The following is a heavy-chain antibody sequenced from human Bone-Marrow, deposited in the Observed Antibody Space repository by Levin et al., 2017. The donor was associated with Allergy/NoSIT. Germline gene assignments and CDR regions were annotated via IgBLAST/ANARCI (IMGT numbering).Heavy chain of an antibody. CDR3: AKEGDSSGWHY. CDR2: ISWNSGSI. D-gene: IGHD6-19*01. CDR1: GFTFDDYA. V-gene: IGHV3-9*01. Sequence: SLKISCAASGFTFDDYAMHWVRQAPGKGLEWVSGISWNSGSIGYADSVKGRFTISRDNAKNSLYLQMNSLRAEDTALYYCAKEGDSSGWHYWGQGTLVTVSS. J-gene: IGHJ4*02.